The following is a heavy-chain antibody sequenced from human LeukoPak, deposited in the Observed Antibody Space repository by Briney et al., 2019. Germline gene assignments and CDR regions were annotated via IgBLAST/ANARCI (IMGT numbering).Heavy chain of an antibody. J-gene: IGHJ3*02. CDR2: IYWNDDK. D-gene: IGHD6-6*01. Sequence: SGPTLVNPTQTLTLTCTFSGFSPSTSGVGVGWIRQPPGKALEWLALIYWNDDKRYSPSLKSRLTITKDTSKNQVVLTMTNMDPVDTATYYCAHSGIAARQGAFDIWGQGTMVTVSS. V-gene: IGHV2-5*01. CDR3: AHSGIAARQGAFDI. CDR1: GFSPSTSGVG.